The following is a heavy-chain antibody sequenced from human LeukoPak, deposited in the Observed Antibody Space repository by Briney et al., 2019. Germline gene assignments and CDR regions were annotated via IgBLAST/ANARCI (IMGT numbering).Heavy chain of an antibody. CDR3: ARISYGDVPR. V-gene: IGHV4-34*01. CDR1: GGSFSGYY. D-gene: IGHD4-17*01. CDR2: INHSGST. Sequence: SETLSLTCAVYGGSFSGYYWSWIRQPPGKGLEWIGEINHSGSTNYNPSLKSRVTISVDTSKNQFSLQLNSVSPEDTAVYYCARISYGDVPRWGQGTLVTVSS. J-gene: IGHJ4*02.